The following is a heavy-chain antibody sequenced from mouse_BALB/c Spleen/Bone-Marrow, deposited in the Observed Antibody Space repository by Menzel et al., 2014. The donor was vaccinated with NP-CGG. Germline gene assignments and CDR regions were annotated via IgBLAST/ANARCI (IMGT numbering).Heavy chain of an antibody. J-gene: IGHJ2*01. CDR1: GYSFTSYY. Sequence: VQVGESGPELVKPGASVKISCKASGYSFTSYYIHWVKQRPGQGLEWIGWIFPGSGNTKYNEKFKGKAKLPADTSSSTAYMQLSSLTSEDSAVYFCARVFDYWGQGTTLTVSS. CDR3: ARVFDY. CDR2: IFPGSGNT. V-gene: IGHV1-66*01.